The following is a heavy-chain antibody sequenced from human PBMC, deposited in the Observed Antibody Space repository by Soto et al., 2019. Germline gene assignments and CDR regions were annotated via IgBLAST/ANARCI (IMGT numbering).Heavy chain of an antibody. D-gene: IGHD1-26*01. V-gene: IGHV3-23*01. CDR2: TTRADST. Sequence: GGSLRLSCTASGFTFSNYAMSWVRQAPGKGLEWVSATTRADSTYYADSVKGRFTISRDNSRNTLYLQMNSLGAEDAALYYCAKALVGEVGATDYWGQGTLVTVSS. CDR3: AKALVGEVGATDY. CDR1: GFTFSNYA. J-gene: IGHJ4*02.